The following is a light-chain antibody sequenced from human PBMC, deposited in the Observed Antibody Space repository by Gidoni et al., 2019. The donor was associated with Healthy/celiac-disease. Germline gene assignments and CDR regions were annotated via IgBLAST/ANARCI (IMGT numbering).Light chain of an antibody. V-gene: IGKV1-5*03. CDR3: QQYNSYSSRT. J-gene: IGKJ1*01. CDR2: KAS. CDR1: QSISSW. Sequence: DIQMTQSPSTLPASVGDRVTITCRANQSISSWLAWYQQKPGKAPKLLIYKASSLESGVPSRFSGSGSGTEFTLTISSLQPDDFATYYCQQYNSYSSRTFGQGTKVEIK.